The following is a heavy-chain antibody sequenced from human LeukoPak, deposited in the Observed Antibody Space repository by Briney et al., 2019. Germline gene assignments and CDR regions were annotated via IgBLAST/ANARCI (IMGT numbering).Heavy chain of an antibody. CDR1: GFTFSSYG. V-gene: IGHV3-30*02. CDR2: IRHDGSNK. D-gene: IGHD6-6*01. Sequence: GGSLRLSCAASGFTFSSYGMHWVRQAPGKGLEWVAFIRHDGSNKYYVDSVKGRFTISRDNSKYTLYLQMNSLRAEDTAVYYCAKGGTKGYSSASGLDYWGQGTLVTVSS. CDR3: AKGGTKGYSSASGLDY. J-gene: IGHJ4*02.